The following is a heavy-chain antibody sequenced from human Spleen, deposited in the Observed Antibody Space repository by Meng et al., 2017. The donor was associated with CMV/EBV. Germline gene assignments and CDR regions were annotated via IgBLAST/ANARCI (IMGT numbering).Heavy chain of an antibody. V-gene: IGHV3-53*01. Sequence: GESLKISCAASGFIVSSNYMSWVRQAPGKGLEWVSVIYSGGSTYYADSVKGRFTISRDNSKNTLYLQMSSLRAEDTALYYCAQGDTSGWYGGYFDYWGQGTLVTVSS. CDR1: GFIVSSNY. D-gene: IGHD6-19*01. CDR3: AQGDTSGWYGGYFDY. CDR2: IYSGGST. J-gene: IGHJ4*02.